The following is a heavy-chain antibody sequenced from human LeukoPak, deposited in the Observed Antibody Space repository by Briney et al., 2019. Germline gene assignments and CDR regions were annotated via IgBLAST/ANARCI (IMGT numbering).Heavy chain of an antibody. CDR2: IHFSGST. J-gene: IGHJ3*01. CDR3: ARLRGSRSGSHYNDASDV. D-gene: IGHD3-10*01. V-gene: IGHV4-59*12. CDR1: AGSISNYY. Sequence: SETLSLTSPVSAGSISNYYWSWIRQPPGKGLEWIGYIHFSGSTNYNPSFKSRIAMSLATSQNQSSWKLNSVAPADPAVYYCARLRGSRSGSHYNDASDVWGQGTMVTVSS.